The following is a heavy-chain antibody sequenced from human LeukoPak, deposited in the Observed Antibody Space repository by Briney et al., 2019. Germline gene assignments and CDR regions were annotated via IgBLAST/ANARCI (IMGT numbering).Heavy chain of an antibody. V-gene: IGHV4-4*07. Sequence: SETLSLTCTVSGGSISSYYWSRIRQPAGKGLEWIGRIYTSGSTNYNPSLKSRVTMSVDTSKNQFSLKLSSVTAADTAVYYCARDMSSGWYNWFDPWGQGTLVTVSS. J-gene: IGHJ5*02. CDR3: ARDMSSGWYNWFDP. CDR1: GGSISSYY. D-gene: IGHD6-19*01. CDR2: IYTSGST.